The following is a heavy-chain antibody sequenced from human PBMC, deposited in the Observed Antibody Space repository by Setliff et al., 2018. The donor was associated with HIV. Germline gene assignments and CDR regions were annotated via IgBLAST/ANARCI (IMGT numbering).Heavy chain of an antibody. CDR1: GDSMTSGSYY. CDR3: SRGPPFDR. Sequence: PSETLSLTCTVSGDSMTSGSYYWTWIRQPAGKRLEWIGRVTVNGATEYNPSLQSRVTISVGTSENQFSLKVTSVTAADTATYYCSRGPPFDRWGRGTLVTV. J-gene: IGHJ2*01. CDR2: VTVNGAT. V-gene: IGHV4-61*02.